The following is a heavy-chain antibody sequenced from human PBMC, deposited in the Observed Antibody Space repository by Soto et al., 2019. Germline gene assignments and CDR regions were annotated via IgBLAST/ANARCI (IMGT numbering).Heavy chain of an antibody. CDR2: INHSGST. CDR1: GGSFSGYY. CDR3: ARIQYYYDSSGYGFDY. D-gene: IGHD3-22*01. V-gene: IGHV4-34*01. Sequence: PSETLSLTCAVYGGSFSGYYWSWIRQPPGKGLEWIGEINHSGSTNYNPSLKSRVTISVDTSKNQFSLKLSSVTAADTAVYYCARIQYYYDSSGYGFDYWGQGTLVT. J-gene: IGHJ4*02.